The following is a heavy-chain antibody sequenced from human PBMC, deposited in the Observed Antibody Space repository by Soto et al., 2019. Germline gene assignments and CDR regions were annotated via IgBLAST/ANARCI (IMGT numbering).Heavy chain of an antibody. V-gene: IGHV3-15*07. CDR2: IKRKIDGEAT. CDR1: GFSFSNAW. Sequence: EVQLVESGGGLVKPGGSLRLSCAGSGFSFSNAWMNWVRQAPGKGLEWVGRIKRKIDGEATDYAAPVKGRFTVSRDDSKSALYLQMNSLIGDDTAVYYCTTGSVEGVWGQGTTVTVSS. D-gene: IGHD2-15*01. J-gene: IGHJ6*02. CDR3: TTGSVEGV.